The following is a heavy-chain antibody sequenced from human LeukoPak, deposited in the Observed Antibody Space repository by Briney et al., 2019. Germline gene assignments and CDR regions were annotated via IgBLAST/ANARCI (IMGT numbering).Heavy chain of an antibody. V-gene: IGHV1-2*02. D-gene: IGHD6-19*01. CDR1: GYTFTGYY. CDR3: ARERLVRGMPPDAFDI. J-gene: IGHJ3*02. Sequence: ASVKVSCKASGYTFTGYYMHWVRQAPGQGLEWMGWINPNSGGTNYAQKFQGRVTMTRDTSISTAYMELSRLRSDDTAVYYCARERLVRGMPPDAFDIWGQGTTVTVSS. CDR2: INPNSGGT.